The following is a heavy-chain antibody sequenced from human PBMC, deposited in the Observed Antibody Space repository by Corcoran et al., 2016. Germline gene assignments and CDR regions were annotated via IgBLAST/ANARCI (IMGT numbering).Heavy chain of an antibody. CDR2: LSYSGST. V-gene: IGHV4-59*01. CDR1: GGSISSYY. D-gene: IGHD6-6*01. Sequence: QVQLQESGPGLVKPSETLSLTCTVSGGSISSYYWSWIRQPPGKGLEWIGCLSYSGSTNYNPALKSRVTISVDTSKNQFSLKLSSVTAADTAVYCCARDLVAARRHGWFDPWGQGTLVTVSS. CDR3: ARDLVAARRHGWFDP. J-gene: IGHJ5*02.